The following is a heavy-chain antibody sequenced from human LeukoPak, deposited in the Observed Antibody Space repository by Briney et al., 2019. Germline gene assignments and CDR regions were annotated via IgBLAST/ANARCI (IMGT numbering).Heavy chain of an antibody. J-gene: IGHJ4*02. CDR2: IKQDGSEK. CDR1: GFTFRSYA. D-gene: IGHD1-14*01. CDR3: ARGDWEPSDY. V-gene: IGHV3-7*04. Sequence: PGGSLRLSCAASGFTFRSYAMTWVRQPPGKGLEWVANIKQDGSEKNYVDSVKGRFTISRDNVRNSLSLQMNSLRAEDTAVYYCARGDWEPSDYWGQGTLVTVSS.